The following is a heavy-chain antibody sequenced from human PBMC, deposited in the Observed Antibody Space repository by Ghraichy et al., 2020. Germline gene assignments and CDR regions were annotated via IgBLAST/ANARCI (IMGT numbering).Heavy chain of an antibody. CDR1: GFTFSSYA. J-gene: IGHJ6*02. CDR2: ISGSGGTA. Sequence: GESLNISCAASGFTFSSYAMRWVRQAPGKGLEWVSGISGSGGTAYYADSVKGRFTISRDNSKNSLYLQMNSLRDEDTAVYYCARAGYCSSTSFHYYYYGMDVWAQGTTVTVPS. V-gene: IGHV3-23*01. D-gene: IGHD2-2*01. CDR3: ARAGYCSSTSFHYYYYGMDV.